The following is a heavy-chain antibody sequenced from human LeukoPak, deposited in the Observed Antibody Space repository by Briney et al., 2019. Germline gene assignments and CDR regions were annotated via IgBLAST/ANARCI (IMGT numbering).Heavy chain of an antibody. CDR3: AKMEGYSYSDY. J-gene: IGHJ4*02. CDR1: GGTFRNYA. D-gene: IGHD5-18*01. Sequence: ASVKVSCKASGGTFRNYAINWVRQAPGQGLEWMGGIIPFYGAVNYAHKFQGRVTITADESTRTVSMEVGSLRSEDTAVYYCAKMEGYSYSDYWGQGTLVTVSS. CDR2: IIPFYGAV. V-gene: IGHV1-69*13.